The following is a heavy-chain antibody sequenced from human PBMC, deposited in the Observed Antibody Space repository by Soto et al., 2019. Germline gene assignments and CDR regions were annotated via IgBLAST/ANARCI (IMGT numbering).Heavy chain of an antibody. CDR1: GFRFSSYG. D-gene: IGHD3-22*01. V-gene: IGHV3-30*03. CDR3: ARVEGTMILDY. J-gene: IGHJ4*02. CDR2: ISNDGSNK. Sequence: PGGSLRLSCAASGFRFSSYGMHWVRQAPGKGLEWVAVISNDGSNKYYADSVKGRLTISRDNSKNTLYLQMNSLRAEDTAVYYCARVEGTMILDYWGQGTLVTVSS.